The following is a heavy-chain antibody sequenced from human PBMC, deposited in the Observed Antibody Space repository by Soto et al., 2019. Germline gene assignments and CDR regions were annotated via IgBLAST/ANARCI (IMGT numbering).Heavy chain of an antibody. CDR2: IHYSGST. CDR3: EGLPPAQHLGFYYMDV. D-gene: IGHD2-15*01. CDR1: GGSISSTNYY. V-gene: IGHV4-39*01. Sequence: SETLSLTCTVSGGSISSTNYYWGWVRQSPGKGLEWIATIHYSGSTYYNPSLRSRVTISIDTSNNQFSLELNAVAAADTAVYYCEGLPPAQHLGFYYMDVWGTGTTVTVSS. J-gene: IGHJ6*03.